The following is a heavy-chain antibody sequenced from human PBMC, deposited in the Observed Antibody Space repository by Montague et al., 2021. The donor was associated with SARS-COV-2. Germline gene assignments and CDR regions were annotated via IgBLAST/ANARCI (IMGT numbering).Heavy chain of an antibody. J-gene: IGHJ3*02. CDR1: GGSISSYY. D-gene: IGHD3-10*01. V-gene: IGHV4-59*08. CDR2: IYYSGST. Sequence: SETLSLTCTVSGGSISSYYWSWIRQPPGKGLEWIGYIYYSGSTNYNPSLKSRVTISVDTSKNQFSLKLSSVTAADTAVYYCARHTPERITMVQACDTWGQGTMVTVSS. CDR3: ARHTPERITMVQACDT.